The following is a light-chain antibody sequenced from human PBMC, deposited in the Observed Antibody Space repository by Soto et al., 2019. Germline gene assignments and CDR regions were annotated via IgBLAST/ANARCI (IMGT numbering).Light chain of an antibody. CDR2: AAS. V-gene: IGKV1-27*01. CDR3: EKYNSAPFG. J-gene: IGKJ5*01. CDR1: QGISNY. Sequence: DIQMTQSPSSLSASVGDRVTITCRASQGISNYLAWYQQKPGKVPKLLIYAASTLQSGVPSRFSGSGSGTDFTLTISSLQPEDVATYYYEKYNSAPFGFGQGTRLEIK.